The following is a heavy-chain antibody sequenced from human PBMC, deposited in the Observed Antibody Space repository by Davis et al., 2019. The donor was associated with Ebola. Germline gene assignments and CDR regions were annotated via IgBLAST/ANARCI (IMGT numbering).Heavy chain of an antibody. D-gene: IGHD3-3*01. CDR1: GGSISSYY. V-gene: IGHV4-34*01. CDR2: INHSGST. CDR3: ARVDYDFWSGYYTGNWFDP. Sequence: SETLSLTCTVSGGSISSYYWSWIRQPPGKGLEWIGEINHSGSTNYNPSLKSRVTISVDTSKNQFSLKLSSVTAADTAVYYCARVDYDFWSGYYTGNWFDPWGQGTLVTVSS. J-gene: IGHJ5*02.